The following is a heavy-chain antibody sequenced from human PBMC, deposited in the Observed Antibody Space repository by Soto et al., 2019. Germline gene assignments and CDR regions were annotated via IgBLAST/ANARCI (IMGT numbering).Heavy chain of an antibody. J-gene: IGHJ4*02. D-gene: IGHD1-26*01. Sequence: QVQLQESGPGLVKASQTLSLTCTVSGGYISSGYNYWSWIRQHPGKGLEWIGYMFNSGSTYYNPSLKSRVTLSADTSKNQFSLKLSSVTAADTAVYYCARGGGSYRFDYWGQGTLVTVSS. V-gene: IGHV4-31*03. CDR3: ARGGGSYRFDY. CDR1: GGYISSGYNY. CDR2: MFNSGST.